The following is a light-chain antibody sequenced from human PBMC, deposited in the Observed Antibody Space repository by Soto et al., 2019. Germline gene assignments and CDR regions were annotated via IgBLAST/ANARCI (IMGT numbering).Light chain of an antibody. Sequence: QSVLTQPASVSGSPGQSITISCTGTSSDIGGFYYVSWYQHHPGKDPKLMIYQVSNRPSWVSNRFSGSKSGNTASLTISGLQAEDEADYFCSSYSSSSTFYVFGAGTKVTVL. V-gene: IGLV2-14*01. CDR2: QVS. CDR3: SSYSSSSTFYV. J-gene: IGLJ1*01. CDR1: SSDIGGFYY.